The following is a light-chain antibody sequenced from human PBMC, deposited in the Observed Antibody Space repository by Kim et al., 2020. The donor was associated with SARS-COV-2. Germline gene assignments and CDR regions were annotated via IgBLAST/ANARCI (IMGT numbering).Light chain of an antibody. Sequence: QSVLTQPPSASGTPGQRVTISCSGRSSNIGSNSVSWYQHLPGTAPKLLIYSNNQRPSGVPDRFSGSKSGTSASLAISGLQSDDEADYYCAAWDDSPNGLLYVFGTGTKVTVL. CDR3: AAWDDSPNGLLYV. V-gene: IGLV1-44*01. CDR2: SNN. CDR1: SSNIGSNS. J-gene: IGLJ1*01.